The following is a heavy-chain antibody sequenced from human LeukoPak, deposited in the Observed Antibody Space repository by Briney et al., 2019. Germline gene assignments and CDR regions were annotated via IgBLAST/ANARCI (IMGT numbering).Heavy chain of an antibody. CDR3: ARRNYGSGWATWFDP. D-gene: IGHD3-10*01. CDR2: ISAYNGNA. J-gene: IGHJ5*02. CDR1: GYTFTSYG. Sequence: ASVKVSCKASGYTFTSYGISWVRQAPGQGLEWMGWISAYNGNANYAQKLQGRVTMTTDTSTSTAYMELRSLRSDDTAVYYCARRNYGSGWATWFDPWGQGTLVTVSS. V-gene: IGHV1-18*01.